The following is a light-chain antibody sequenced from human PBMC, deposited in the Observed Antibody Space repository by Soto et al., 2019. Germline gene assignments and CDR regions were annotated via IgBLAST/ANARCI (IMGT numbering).Light chain of an antibody. J-gene: IGKJ1*01. CDR2: AAS. CDR3: QQSYSTPRT. V-gene: IGKV1-39*01. Sequence: DIQMTQSPSSLSASVGDRVTLTCRASQSISNYLNWYQQKPGKAPKLLMYAASSLQSGVPSRFGGSGSRTDFTLTISSLQPEEFANYYCQQSYSTPRTFGQGTKVEIK. CDR1: QSISNY.